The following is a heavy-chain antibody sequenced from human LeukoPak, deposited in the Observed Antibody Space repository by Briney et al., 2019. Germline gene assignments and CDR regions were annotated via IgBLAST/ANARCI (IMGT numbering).Heavy chain of an antibody. V-gene: IGHV1-8*01. D-gene: IGHD1-26*01. CDR1: GYTLTSYD. CDR2: MNPNSGRT. Sequence: GASVKVSCKASGYTLTSYDINWVRQATGQGLEWMGWMNPNSGRTGYAQNFQGRITITRNTSISTAYMELSSLRSEDTAVYYCTRPPIVGATRWFDPWGQGTLVTVSS. CDR3: TRPPIVGATRWFDP. J-gene: IGHJ5*02.